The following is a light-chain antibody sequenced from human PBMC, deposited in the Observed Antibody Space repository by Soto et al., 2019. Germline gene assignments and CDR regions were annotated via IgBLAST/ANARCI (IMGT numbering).Light chain of an antibody. CDR3: QQYGSSPHA. Sequence: EIVLTQSPGTLSLSPGERATLSCRASQSVSSSYLAWYQQKPGQAPRLHIYDASSRATGIPDRFSGSGSGTDFTLTISRLEPEDFAVYYCQQYGSSPHAFGQGTRLEIK. CDR1: QSVSSSY. V-gene: IGKV3-20*01. J-gene: IGKJ5*01. CDR2: DAS.